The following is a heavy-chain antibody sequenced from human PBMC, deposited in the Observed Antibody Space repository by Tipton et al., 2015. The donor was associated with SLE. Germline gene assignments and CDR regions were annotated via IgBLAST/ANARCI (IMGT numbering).Heavy chain of an antibody. Sequence: TLSLTCTVSDGSISSYYWSWIRQPPGKGLEWIGYIYYSGSTNYNPSLKSRVTISVDTSKNQFSLKLSSVTAADTAVYYCARGGRVLRFLESYRGFDPWGQGTLVTVSS. J-gene: IGHJ5*02. CDR2: IYYSGST. D-gene: IGHD3-3*01. V-gene: IGHV4-59*01. CDR1: DGSISSYY. CDR3: ARGGRVLRFLESYRGFDP.